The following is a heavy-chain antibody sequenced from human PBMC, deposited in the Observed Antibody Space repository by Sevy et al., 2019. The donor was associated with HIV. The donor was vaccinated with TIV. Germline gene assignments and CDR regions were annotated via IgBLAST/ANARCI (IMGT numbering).Heavy chain of an antibody. Sequence: SETPSLTCTVSGGSLDVFGWTWVRQPPGKGLEWIGYAYYNGRTNYNPSLKSRLTIPVGTSARQFSLHLNSVTAADTAIYYCARDNWGSIDYWGQGILVTVS. J-gene: IGHJ4*02. D-gene: IGHD7-27*01. CDR3: ARDNWGSIDY. CDR2: AYYNGRT. CDR1: GGSLDVFG. V-gene: IGHV4-59*01.